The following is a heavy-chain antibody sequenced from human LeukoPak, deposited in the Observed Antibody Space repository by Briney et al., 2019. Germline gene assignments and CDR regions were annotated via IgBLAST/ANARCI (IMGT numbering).Heavy chain of an antibody. V-gene: IGHV3-30*02. CDR2: IRYDGGNK. CDR1: GFTFSSYG. J-gene: IGHJ4*02. Sequence: GGSLRLSCAASGFTFSSYGMHWVRQAPGKGPEWVAFIRYDGGNKYYADSVKGRFTISRDNSKNTLYLQMNSLRAEDTAVYYCAKDPRNWAGSYYHWGQGTLVTVSS. D-gene: IGHD3-10*01. CDR3: AKDPRNWAGSYYH.